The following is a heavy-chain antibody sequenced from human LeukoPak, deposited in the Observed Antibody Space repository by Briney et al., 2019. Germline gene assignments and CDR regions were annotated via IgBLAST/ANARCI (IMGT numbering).Heavy chain of an antibody. V-gene: IGHV4-59*01. Sequence: SETLSLTCTVSGGSISSYYWSWIRQPPGKGLEWIGHIYYSGSTNYNPSLKSRVTISVDTSKNQFSLKLSSVTAADTAVYYCARVVYKNWFDPWGQGTLVTVSS. CDR2: IYYSGST. J-gene: IGHJ5*02. D-gene: IGHD5-24*01. CDR1: GGSISSYY. CDR3: ARVVYKNWFDP.